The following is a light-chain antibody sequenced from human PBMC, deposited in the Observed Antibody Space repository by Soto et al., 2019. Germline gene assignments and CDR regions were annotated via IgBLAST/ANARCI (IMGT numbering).Light chain of an antibody. CDR1: SSDVGYYNF. J-gene: IGLJ1*01. CDR3: SSYSGSTAFYV. CDR2: EVN. V-gene: IGLV2-14*01. Sequence: QSVLTQPASVSGSPGQSITISCTGTSSDVGYYNFVSWYQQHPGKAPKLIICEVNNRPSGVSNRFSASKSGNTASLTISGLQAEDEADYHCSSYSGSTAFYVFGTGTKLTVL.